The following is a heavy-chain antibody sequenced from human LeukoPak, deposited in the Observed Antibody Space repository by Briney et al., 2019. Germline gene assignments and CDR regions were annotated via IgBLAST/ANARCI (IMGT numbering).Heavy chain of an antibody. V-gene: IGHV3-7*03. CDR3: ARDPPAVAGNFDY. D-gene: IGHD6-19*01. Sequence: GSLRLSCAASGFTFSNYWMSWVRQAPGRGLEWVANIKQDGSENYYVDSVKGRFTISRDNAKNSLYLQMNSLRAEDTAVYYCARDPPAVAGNFDYWGQGTLVTVSS. J-gene: IGHJ4*02. CDR1: GFTFSNYW. CDR2: IKQDGSEN.